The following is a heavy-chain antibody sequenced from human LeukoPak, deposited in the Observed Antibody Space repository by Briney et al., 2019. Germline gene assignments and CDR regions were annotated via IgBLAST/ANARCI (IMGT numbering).Heavy chain of an antibody. D-gene: IGHD3-22*01. CDR3: ASLGYYDSSGCYRNPDY. V-gene: IGHV4-34*01. Sequence: SETLSLTCAVYGGSFSGYYWSWIRQPPGKGLEWIGEINHSGSTNYNPSLKSRVTISVDTSKNQFSLKLNSVTAADTAVYYCASLGYYDSSGCYRNPDYWGQGTLVTVSS. J-gene: IGHJ4*02. CDR2: INHSGST. CDR1: GGSFSGYY.